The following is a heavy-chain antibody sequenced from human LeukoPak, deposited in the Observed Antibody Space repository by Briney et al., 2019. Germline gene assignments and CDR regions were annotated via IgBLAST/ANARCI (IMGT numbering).Heavy chain of an antibody. J-gene: IGHJ6*03. CDR1: GGSISNKY. Sequence: SGPTLVKPSETLSLTCTVSGGSISNKYWSWIRQPPGKGLEWIGYIYYSGSTNYNPSLKSRVTILVDTSKNQFSLKLSSVTAADTAVYFCARDWGVEAPPGYMDVWGKGTTVTVSS. CDR3: ARDWGVEAPPGYMDV. V-gene: IGHV4-59*01. CDR2: IYYSGST. D-gene: IGHD6-6*01.